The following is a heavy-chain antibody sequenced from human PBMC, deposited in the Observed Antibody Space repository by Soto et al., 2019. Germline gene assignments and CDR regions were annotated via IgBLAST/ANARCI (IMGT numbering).Heavy chain of an antibody. CDR2: IYYSGST. J-gene: IGHJ5*02. D-gene: IGHD6-19*01. CDR3: ARHYSSGSRNWFDP. V-gene: IGHV4-30-4*01. Sequence: PSETLSLTCTVSGGSISSGDYYWSWIRQPPGKGLEWIGYIYYSGSTYYNPSLRSRVTISVDTSRNQFSLKLSSVTAADTAVFYCARHYSSGSRNWFDPWGQGTLVTVSS. CDR1: GGSISSGDYY.